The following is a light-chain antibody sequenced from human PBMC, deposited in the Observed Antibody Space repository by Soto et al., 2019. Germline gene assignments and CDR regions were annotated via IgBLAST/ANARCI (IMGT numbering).Light chain of an antibody. CDR3: QSYDSTLTASRV. V-gene: IGLV1-40*01. CDR1: SSNIGAGYH. CDR2: ANS. Sequence: QSVLTQPPSVSGAPGQRVTISCTGSSSNIGAGYHVHWYQQLPGAAPKLLIYANSIRPSGVPDRFSASKSGTSASLAITGLQAEDEADYYCQSYDSTLTASRVFGGGTKLTVL. J-gene: IGLJ3*02.